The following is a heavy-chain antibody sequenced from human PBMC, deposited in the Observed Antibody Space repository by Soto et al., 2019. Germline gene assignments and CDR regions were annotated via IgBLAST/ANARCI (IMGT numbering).Heavy chain of an antibody. Sequence: QVQLVESGGGVVQPGRSLRLSCAASGFTFSSYGMHWVRQAPGKGLEWVAVIWYDGSNKYYTDSVKGRFTISRDNSKNTLYLQMNSLRAEDTAVYYCARDRYSSGWYDYWGQGTLVTVSS. CDR3: ARDRYSSGWYDY. D-gene: IGHD6-19*01. J-gene: IGHJ4*02. CDR2: IWYDGSNK. V-gene: IGHV3-33*01. CDR1: GFTFSSYG.